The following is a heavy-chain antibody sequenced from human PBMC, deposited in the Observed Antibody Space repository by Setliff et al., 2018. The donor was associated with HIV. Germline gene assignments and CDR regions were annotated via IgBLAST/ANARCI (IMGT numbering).Heavy chain of an antibody. J-gene: IGHJ4*02. CDR2: INTHSGYT. V-gene: IGHV1-18*01. Sequence: GASVKVSCKASGYTFNNYGISWVRQAPGQGLEWMGWINTHSGYTNYAQNVQGRVTVTMDTSTSTAYMELRSLKSDDTAVYYCARGKTWLRFLDSWGQGTLVTVSS. CDR1: GYTFNNYG. D-gene: IGHD5-12*01. CDR3: ARGKTWLRFLDS.